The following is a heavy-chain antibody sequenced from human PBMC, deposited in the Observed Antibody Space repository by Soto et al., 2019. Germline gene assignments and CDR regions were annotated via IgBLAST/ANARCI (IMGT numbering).Heavy chain of an antibody. D-gene: IGHD5-12*01. Sequence: GGSLRLSCAASGFTFSSYGMHWVRQAPGKGLEWVAVIWYDGSNKWYADSVKGRFTISRDNSKNTLHLQMNSLRAEDTAVYSCARDRGYSGYDSPRYYYGMEVWGQGTTVTVSS. CDR2: IWYDGSNK. V-gene: IGHV3-33*01. CDR3: ARDRGYSGYDSPRYYYGMEV. J-gene: IGHJ6*02. CDR1: GFTFSSYG.